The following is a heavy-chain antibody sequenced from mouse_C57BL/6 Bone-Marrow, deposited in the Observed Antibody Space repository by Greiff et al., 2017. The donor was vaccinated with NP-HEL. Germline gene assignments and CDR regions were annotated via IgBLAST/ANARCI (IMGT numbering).Heavy chain of an antibody. CDR1: GYTFTDYY. J-gene: IGHJ2*01. D-gene: IGHD2-10*01. Sequence: VQLQQSGPVLVKPGASVKMSCKASGYTFTDYYMNWVKQSHGKSLEWIGVINPYNGGTSYNQKFKGKATLTVDKSSSTAYMELNSLTSEDSAVYYCARRTTYYGNYEGDYWGQGTTLTVSS. CDR3: ARRTTYYGNYEGDY. CDR2: INPYNGGT. V-gene: IGHV1-19*01.